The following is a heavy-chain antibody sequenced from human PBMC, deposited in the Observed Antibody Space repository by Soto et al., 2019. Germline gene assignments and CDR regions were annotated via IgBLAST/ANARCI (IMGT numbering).Heavy chain of an antibody. J-gene: IGHJ4*02. CDR2: IYHSGTT. D-gene: IGHD2-2*01. CDR3: ARWRNDCSSTSCYHFDY. Sequence: KPSETLSLTCAVSDFSISSGHYWGWIRQPPGKGLEWIGSIYHSGTTCNNPSLKSRVTMSVDTSKNQFSLKLSSVTAADTAVYYCARWRNDCSSTSCYHFDYWGQGTLVTVSS. V-gene: IGHV4-38-2*01. CDR1: DFSISSGHY.